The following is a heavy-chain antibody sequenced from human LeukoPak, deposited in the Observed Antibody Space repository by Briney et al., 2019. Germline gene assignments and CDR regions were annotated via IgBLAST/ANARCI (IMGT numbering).Heavy chain of an antibody. CDR3: ARRDELLWFGESDAFDI. CDR1: GYTFTSYG. J-gene: IGHJ3*02. Sequence: ASVKVSCKASGYTFTSYGISWVRQAPGQGLEWMGWISAYNGNTNYAQKLQGRVTMTTDTSTSTAYMELRSLRSDDTAVYYCARRDELLWFGESDAFDIWGQGTMVTVSS. D-gene: IGHD3-10*01. CDR2: ISAYNGNT. V-gene: IGHV1-18*01.